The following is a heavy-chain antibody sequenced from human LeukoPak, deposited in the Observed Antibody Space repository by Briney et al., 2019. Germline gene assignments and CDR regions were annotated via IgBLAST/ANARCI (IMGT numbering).Heavy chain of an antibody. CDR1: GGPISFSTSY. Sequence: SETLSLTCTVSGGPISFSTSYWAWIRQPPGKGLEWIGSIYYRGSTYYNPSLTSRLTISVDTSKNQFSLNLRSLTAADTAVYYCARGEQVNWFDPWGQGALVIVSS. V-gene: IGHV4-39*01. CDR3: ARGEQVNWFDP. D-gene: IGHD1-26*01. J-gene: IGHJ5*02. CDR2: IYYRGST.